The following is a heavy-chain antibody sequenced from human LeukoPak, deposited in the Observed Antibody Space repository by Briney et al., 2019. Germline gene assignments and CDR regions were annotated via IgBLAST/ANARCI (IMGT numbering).Heavy chain of an antibody. Sequence: PGGSLRLSCAASGFNFGDFDMSWIRQAPGKGLEFISYISDRGSSKDYVDSVRGQFTISRDNANNSLYLQMNTLRVEDTAIYYCARTIVGATVDWYFDLWGRGTPVTVSS. CDR3: ARTIVGATVDWYFDL. J-gene: IGHJ2*01. V-gene: IGHV3-11*04. CDR2: ISDRGSSK. D-gene: IGHD1-26*01. CDR1: GFNFGDFD.